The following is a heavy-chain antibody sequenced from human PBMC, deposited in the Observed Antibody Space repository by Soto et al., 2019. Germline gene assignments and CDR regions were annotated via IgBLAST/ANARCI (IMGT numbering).Heavy chain of an antibody. J-gene: IGHJ6*01. V-gene: IGHV1-18*01. Sequence: QVQLVQSAGEMKKPGASGQVSCKASGYTFIRYGITWVRQAPGQGFEWMGWISAYDDTTIYAEKRQGRVTMTAATSTRIVNLNFRSLKSDDKAVYYCARGGCYDNNWVKLRHYGLAFW. CDR3: ARGGCYDNNWVKLRHYGLAF. CDR2: ISAYDDTT. D-gene: IGHD3-10*01. CDR1: GYTFIRYG.